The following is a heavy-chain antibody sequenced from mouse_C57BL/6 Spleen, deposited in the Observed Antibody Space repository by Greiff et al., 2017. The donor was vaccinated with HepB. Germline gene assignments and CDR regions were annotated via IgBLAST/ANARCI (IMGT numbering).Heavy chain of an antibody. J-gene: IGHJ4*01. CDR2: SRNKANDYTT. Sequence: DVKLVESGGGLVQSGRSLRLSCAPSGFTFSDFYMEWVRQAPGKGLEWIAASRNKANDYTTEYSASVKGRFIVSRDTSQSILYLQMNALRAEDTAIYYCARDTYSAMDYWGQGTSVTVSS. V-gene: IGHV7-1*01. CDR1: GFTFSDFY. CDR3: ARDTYSAMDY.